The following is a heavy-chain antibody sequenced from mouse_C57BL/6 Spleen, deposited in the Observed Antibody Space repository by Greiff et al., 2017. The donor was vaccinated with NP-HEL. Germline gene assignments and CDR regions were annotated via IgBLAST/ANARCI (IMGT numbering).Heavy chain of an antibody. CDR1: GYTFTDYE. J-gene: IGHJ4*01. CDR3: TREAYYYGSSWAMDY. Sequence: VHLVESGAELVRPGASVTLSCKASGYTFTDYEMHWVKQTPVHGLEWIGAIDPETGGTAYNQKFKGKAILTADKSSSTAYMELSSLTSEDSAFSSCTREAYYYGSSWAMDYWGQGTSVTVSS. V-gene: IGHV1-15*01. CDR2: IDPETGGT. D-gene: IGHD1-1*01.